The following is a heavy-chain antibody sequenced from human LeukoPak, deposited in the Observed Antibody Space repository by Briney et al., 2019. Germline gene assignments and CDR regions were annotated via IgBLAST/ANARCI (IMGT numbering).Heavy chain of an antibody. CDR1: GFTFSNYA. CDR2: ISSTVINT. CDR3: EKGTVRFLEWSQRGYFDY. J-gene: IGHJ4*02. Sequence: GGSLRLSCAASGFTFSNYAMTWVRQAPGEGIEWVSSISSTVINTYNADSVKGRFTISRDNSKNTLYLQMNSLRADDTAIYYCEKGTVRFLEWSQRGYFDYWGQGILVTVSS. D-gene: IGHD3-3*01. V-gene: IGHV3-23*01.